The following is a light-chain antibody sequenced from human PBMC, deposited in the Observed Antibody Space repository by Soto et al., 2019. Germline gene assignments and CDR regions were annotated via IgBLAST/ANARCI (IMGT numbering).Light chain of an antibody. CDR3: SSYAGSTPDV. Sequence: QSVLTQPPSASGSPGQSVTISCTGTSSDVGGYNYVSWYQQHPGKVPKLMIYEVTKRPSGVPDRFSGSKSGNTASLTVSGLQAEDEADYYCSSYAGSTPDVFGTGTKVTVL. J-gene: IGLJ1*01. CDR1: SSDVGGYNY. V-gene: IGLV2-8*01. CDR2: EVT.